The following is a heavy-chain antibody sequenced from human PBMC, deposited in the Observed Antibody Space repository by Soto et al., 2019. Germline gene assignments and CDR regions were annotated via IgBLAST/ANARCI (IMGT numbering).Heavy chain of an antibody. CDR3: ERAVAVAADFDY. D-gene: IGHD6-19*01. CDR2: INAGNGNT. V-gene: IGHV1-3*05. CDR1: GYTFTGYA. J-gene: IGHJ4*02. Sequence: QVQLVQSGAEEKKPGASVKVSCKASGYTFTGYAMHWVRQAPGQRLEWMGWINAGNGNTKYSQKFQGRVTITRDTHASTAYMELSSLRSKDKTVYCFERAVAVAADFDYWGKGTLVTV.